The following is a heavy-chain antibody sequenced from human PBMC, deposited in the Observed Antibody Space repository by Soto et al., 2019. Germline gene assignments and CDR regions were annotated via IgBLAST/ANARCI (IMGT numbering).Heavy chain of an antibody. D-gene: IGHD5-12*01. CDR2: IIPILGIA. V-gene: IGHV1-69*02. Sequence: QVQLVQSGAEVKKPGSSVKVSCKASGGTSSTYTISWVRQAPGQGLEWMGRIIPILGIANYAQKFQGRVTITADKSTSNAFMELSNLRTEDTAVYYRAWLPLDLLGPGTLGTLSS. CDR3: AWLPLDL. CDR1: GGTSSTYT. J-gene: IGHJ5*02.